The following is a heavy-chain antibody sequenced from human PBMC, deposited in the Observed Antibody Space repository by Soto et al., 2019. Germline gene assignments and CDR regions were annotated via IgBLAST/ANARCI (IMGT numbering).Heavy chain of an antibody. CDR3: ARDSITVPRGYYGMDV. J-gene: IGHJ6*02. D-gene: IGHD1-20*01. CDR2: INAGNGNT. CDR1: GYTFTSYA. Sequence: GASVKVSCKASGYTFTSYAMHWVRQAPGQRLEWMGWINAGNGNTKYSQKFQGRVTITRDTSASTAYMELSSLRSEETAVYYCARDSITVPRGYYGMDVWGQGTTVTVSS. V-gene: IGHV1-3*01.